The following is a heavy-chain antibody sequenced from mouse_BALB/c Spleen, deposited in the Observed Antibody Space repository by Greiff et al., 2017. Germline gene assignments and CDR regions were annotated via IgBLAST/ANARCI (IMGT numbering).Heavy chain of an antibody. J-gene: IGHJ3*01. CDR1: GYSFTGYY. V-gene: IGHV1S34*01. CDR3: ARDDGYSRFAY. CDR2: ISCYNGAT. D-gene: IGHD2-3*01. Sequence: LVKTGASVEISCKASGYSFTGYYMHWVKQSHGKSLEWIGYISCYNGATSYNQKFKGKATFTVDTSSSTAYMQFNSLTSEDSAVYYCARDDGYSRFAYWGQGTLVTVSA.